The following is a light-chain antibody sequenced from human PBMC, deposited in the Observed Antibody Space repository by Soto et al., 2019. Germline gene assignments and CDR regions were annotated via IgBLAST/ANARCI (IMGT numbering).Light chain of an antibody. J-gene: IGLJ1*01. CDR1: RSDVGGYNY. Sequence: QSALTQPASVSGSPGQSITLSCTGTRSDVGGYNYVSWYQQHLGKAPKLMISDVSYRPSGVSDRFSGSKSGNTASLTISGLQSEDEADYYCDSYTSGSSYVFGTGTKLTVL. CDR3: DSYTSGSSYV. V-gene: IGLV2-14*01. CDR2: DVS.